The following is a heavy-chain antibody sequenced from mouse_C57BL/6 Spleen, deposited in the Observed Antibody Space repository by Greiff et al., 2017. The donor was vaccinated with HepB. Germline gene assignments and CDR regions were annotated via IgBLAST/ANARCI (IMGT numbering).Heavy chain of an antibody. J-gene: IGHJ3*01. CDR2: IHPNSGST. CDR3: ARDYYGPWFAY. D-gene: IGHD1-1*01. V-gene: IGHV1-64*01. Sequence: VKLQQPGAELVKPGASVKLSCKASGYTFTSYWMHWVKQRPGQGLEWIGMIHPNSGSTNYNEKFKSKATLTVDKSSSTAYMQLSSLTSEDSAVYYCARDYYGPWFAYWGQGTLVTVSA. CDR1: GYTFTSYW.